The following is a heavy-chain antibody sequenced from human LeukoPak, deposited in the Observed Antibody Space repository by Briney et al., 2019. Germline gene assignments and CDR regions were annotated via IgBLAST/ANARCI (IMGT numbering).Heavy chain of an antibody. Sequence: SETLSLTCTVSGGSISSYYWSWIRQPPGKGLEWIGYIYYSGSTNYNPSLKSRVTISVDTSKNQFSLKLSSVTAADTAVYYCARGDRGAVAGPFDYWGQGTLVTVSS. CDR2: IYYSGST. J-gene: IGHJ4*02. CDR3: ARGDRGAVAGPFDY. D-gene: IGHD6-19*01. CDR1: GGSISSYY. V-gene: IGHV4-59*01.